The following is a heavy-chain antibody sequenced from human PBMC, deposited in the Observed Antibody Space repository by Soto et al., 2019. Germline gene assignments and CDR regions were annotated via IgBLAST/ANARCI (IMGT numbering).Heavy chain of an antibody. V-gene: IGHV4-34*01. CDR2: INHSGST. Sequence: QVQLQQWGAGLLKPSETLSLTCAVYGGSFSGYYWNWIRQPPGKGLEWIGEINHSGSTNYNPSLKXRVTLSVDPSQNQFSLKLSSVTAADTAVYYCARGWGRIFDYWGQGTLVTVSS. J-gene: IGHJ4*02. CDR3: ARGWGRIFDY. D-gene: IGHD7-27*01. CDR1: GGSFSGYY.